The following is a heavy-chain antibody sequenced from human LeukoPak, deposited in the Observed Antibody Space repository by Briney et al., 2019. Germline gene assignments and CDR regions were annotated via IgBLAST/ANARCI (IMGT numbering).Heavy chain of an antibody. CDR1: GFTFIGHN. Sequence: GGSLRLSCAASGFTFIGHNMNWVRQAPGKGLEWVSFVSISSGTIYYADSVKGRFRISRDNAKSSLDLEMNSPRAEDTAVYYCARAMSTFGGVRNYFDSWGQGTLVTVSS. J-gene: IGHJ4*02. CDR2: VSISSGTI. V-gene: IGHV3-48*04. D-gene: IGHD3-16*01. CDR3: ARAMSTFGGVRNYFDS.